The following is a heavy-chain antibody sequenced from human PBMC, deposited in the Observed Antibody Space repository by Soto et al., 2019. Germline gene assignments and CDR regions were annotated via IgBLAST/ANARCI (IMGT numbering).Heavy chain of an antibody. CDR1: GDTFSSQA. V-gene: IGHV1-69*13. CDR3: ARDVSLNYYDGTFSYHAMDV. D-gene: IGHD3-16*01. J-gene: IGHJ6*02. CDR2: IIPFFKAT. Sequence: SVKVSCKASGDTFSSQAISWVRQAPGQGLEWMGGIIPFFKATNYAQKFQGRVTITADDSTSTAYMDLYSLRSEDTAVYYCARDVSLNYYDGTFSYHAMDVWGQGTTVTVS.